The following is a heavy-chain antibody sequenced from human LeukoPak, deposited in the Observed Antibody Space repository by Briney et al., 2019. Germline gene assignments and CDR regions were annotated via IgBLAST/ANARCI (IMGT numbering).Heavy chain of an antibody. J-gene: IGHJ5*02. D-gene: IGHD3-10*01. Sequence: SVRVSCKASGGTFSSYAISWVRQAPGQGLEWMGRIIPIFGTANYAQKFQGRVTITTDESTSTAYMELSSLRSEDTAVYYCARDKFKGREGVLWFGEFPPNWFDPWGQGTLVTVSS. V-gene: IGHV1-69*05. CDR3: ARDKFKGREGVLWFGEFPPNWFDP. CDR1: GGTFSSYA. CDR2: IIPIFGTA.